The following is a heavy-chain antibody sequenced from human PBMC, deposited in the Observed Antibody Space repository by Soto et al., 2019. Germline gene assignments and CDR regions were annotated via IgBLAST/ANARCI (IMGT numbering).Heavy chain of an antibody. V-gene: IGHV1-69*12. CDR3: AGGGYSSSWSLNWFDP. D-gene: IGHD6-13*01. J-gene: IGHJ5*02. Sequence: QVQLVQSGAEVKKPGSSVKVSCKASGGTFSSYAISWVRQAPGQGLEWMGGIIPIFGTANYAQKFQGRVTITADESTRTASMELSSLSSEDTAVYYCAGGGYSSSWSLNWFDPWGQGTLVTVSS. CDR2: IIPIFGTA. CDR1: GGTFSSYA.